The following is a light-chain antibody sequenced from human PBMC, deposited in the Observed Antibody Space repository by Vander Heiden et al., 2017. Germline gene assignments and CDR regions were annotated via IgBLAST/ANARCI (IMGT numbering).Light chain of an antibody. J-gene: IGKJ4*01. V-gene: IGKV3-11*01. CDR1: QSVSNY. CDR3: QQRSNWPPEVT. Sequence: EIVLPQSPATLSLSPGERATLSFRASQSVSNYLAWYQHKPGQAPRLLIYDASNRAAGIPARFSGSGSGTDFTLTISSLEPEDFAVYYCQQRSNWPPEVTFGGGTKVEIK. CDR2: DAS.